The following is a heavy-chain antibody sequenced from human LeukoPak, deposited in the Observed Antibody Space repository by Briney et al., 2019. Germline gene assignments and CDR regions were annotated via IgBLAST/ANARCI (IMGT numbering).Heavy chain of an antibody. D-gene: IGHD2-2*01. CDR3: ARGGERYCSSTSCSLDY. CDR2: IYTSGST. CDR1: GGSISSGSYY. J-gene: IGHJ4*02. Sequence: SETLSLTCTVSGGSISSGSYYRSWIRQPAGKGLEWIGRIYTSGSTNYNPSLKSRVTISVDTSKNQFSLKLSSVTAADTAVYYCARGGERYCSSTSCSLDYWGQGTLDTVSS. V-gene: IGHV4-61*02.